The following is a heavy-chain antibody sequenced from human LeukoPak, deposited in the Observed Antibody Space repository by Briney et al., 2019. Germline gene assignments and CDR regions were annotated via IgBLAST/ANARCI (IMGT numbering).Heavy chain of an antibody. CDR1: GFTFSSYG. CDR3: ANLPLVRGVILAVVY. D-gene: IGHD3-10*01. V-gene: IGHV3-30*02. J-gene: IGHJ4*02. Sequence: GGSLRLSCAASGFTFSSYGMHWVRQAPGKGLEWVAFIRYDGSDKYYADSVKGRFTISRDNSKDTLYLQMNSLRAEDTAVYYCANLPLVRGVILAVVYWGQGTLVTVSS. CDR2: IRYDGSDK.